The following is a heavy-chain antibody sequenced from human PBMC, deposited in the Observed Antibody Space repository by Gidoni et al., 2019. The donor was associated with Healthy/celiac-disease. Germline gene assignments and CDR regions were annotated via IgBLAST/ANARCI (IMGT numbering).Heavy chain of an antibody. Sequence: QVQLVQSGAVVKKPGASVKVSCTASGYTFTSYDSNWVRQATGQGLEWMGWMNPNSGNTGYAQKFQARITMTRNTSISTAYMELSSLRSEDTAIYYCARNNYDFWSGYWGSGGMDVWGQGTTVTVSS. D-gene: IGHD3-3*01. V-gene: IGHV1-8*01. J-gene: IGHJ6*02. CDR2: MNPNSGNT. CDR3: ARNNYDFWSGYWGSGGMDV. CDR1: GYTFTSYD.